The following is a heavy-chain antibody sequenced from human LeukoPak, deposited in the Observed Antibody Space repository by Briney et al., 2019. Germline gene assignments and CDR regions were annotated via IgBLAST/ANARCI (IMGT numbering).Heavy chain of an antibody. J-gene: IGHJ4*02. Sequence: VASVEVSCKASGYTFTSYGISWVRQAPGQGLEWMGGIIPIFGTANYAQKFQGRVTITADESTSTAYMELSSLRSEDTAVYYCARDHGSSFGYWGQGTLVTVSS. CDR3: ARDHGSSFGY. V-gene: IGHV1-69*13. CDR1: GYTFTSYG. D-gene: IGHD6-13*01. CDR2: IIPIFGTA.